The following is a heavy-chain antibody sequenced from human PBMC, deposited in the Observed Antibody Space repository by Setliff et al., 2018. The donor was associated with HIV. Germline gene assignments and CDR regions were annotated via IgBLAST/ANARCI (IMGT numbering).Heavy chain of an antibody. Sequence: SETLSLTCTVSGGSISSGSYYWSWIRQPAGKGLEWIGHIYTSGNTNHNPSLKSRVTLSVDTSENQFSLKLSSVTAADTAVYYCARGRHAGSGAYSGEFYYFDFWGQGALVTVSS. J-gene: IGHJ4*02. D-gene: IGHD3-16*01. CDR2: IYTSGNT. CDR3: ARGRHAGSGAYSGEFYYFDF. V-gene: IGHV4-61*09. CDR1: GGSISSGSYY.